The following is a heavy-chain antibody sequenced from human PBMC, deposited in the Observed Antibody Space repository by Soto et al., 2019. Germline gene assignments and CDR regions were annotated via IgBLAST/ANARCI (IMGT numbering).Heavy chain of an antibody. D-gene: IGHD6-6*01. Sequence: ASVKVSCKASGYTFTSYDINWVRQATGQGLEWMGWMNPNRGNTGYAQKFQGRVTMTRNTSISTAYMELSSLRSEDTAVYYCARGSGYSSSSVTDYWGQGTLVTVSS. V-gene: IGHV1-8*01. CDR3: ARGSGYSSSSVTDY. CDR2: MNPNRGNT. CDR1: GYTFTSYD. J-gene: IGHJ4*02.